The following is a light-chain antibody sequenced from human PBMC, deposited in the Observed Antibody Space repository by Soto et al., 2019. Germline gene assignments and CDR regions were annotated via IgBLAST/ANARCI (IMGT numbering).Light chain of an antibody. CDR3: QHYDSPPYT. J-gene: IGKJ2*01. V-gene: IGKV3D-20*01. Sequence: EIVLTRSPATLSLSPGERATLSCGASQPVSSSYLAWYQQKPGLAPRLLIYDASNRATGIPDRFSGSGSGTDFTLTISRLEPEDFAVYYCQHYDSPPYTFGQGTKLEIK. CDR1: QPVSSSY. CDR2: DAS.